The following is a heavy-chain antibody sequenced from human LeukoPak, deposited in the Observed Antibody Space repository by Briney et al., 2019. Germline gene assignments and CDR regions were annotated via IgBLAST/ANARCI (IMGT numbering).Heavy chain of an antibody. D-gene: IGHD3-9*01. V-gene: IGHV5-51*01. J-gene: IGHJ4*02. CDR1: GYSFTSYW. CDR3: ARPYDILTGSYPLGY. Sequence: GESLKISCKGSGYSFTSYWIGWVRQMPGKGLEWMGIIYPGDSDTRYSPSFQGQVTISADKSISPAYLQWSSLKASDTAMYYCARPYDILTGSYPLGYWGQGTLVTVSS. CDR2: IYPGDSDT.